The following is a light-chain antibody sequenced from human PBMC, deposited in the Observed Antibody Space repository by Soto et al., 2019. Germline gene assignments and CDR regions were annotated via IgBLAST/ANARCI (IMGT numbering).Light chain of an antibody. J-gene: IGLJ1*01. CDR1: SSDVGGYNY. Sequence: QSALTQPRSVSGSPGQSVTISCTGTSSDVGGYNYVSWYQQHPGKAPKLIMYDASKRPSGVPDRFSGSKSGKTASLTISGLQAEDEAEYYCCSYAGSYTDVFGTGTKVTVL. CDR2: DAS. V-gene: IGLV2-11*01. CDR3: CSYAGSYTDV.